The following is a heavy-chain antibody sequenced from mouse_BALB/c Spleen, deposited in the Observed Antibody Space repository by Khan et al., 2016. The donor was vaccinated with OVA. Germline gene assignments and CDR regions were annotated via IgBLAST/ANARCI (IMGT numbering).Heavy chain of an antibody. D-gene: IGHD1-1*01. CDR1: GFTFSTYG. CDR2: VSTGGSYT. V-gene: IGHV5-6*01. Sequence: VQLKESGGDLVKPGGSLKLSCVASGFTFSTYGMSWVRQAPDKRLEWVATVSTGGSYTYYPDSVKGRFTISRDNAKNTLYLQMSGLRSEDTAMFYCTRLAYYYDSEGFAYWGQGTLGTVSA. CDR3: TRLAYYYDSEGFAY. J-gene: IGHJ3*01.